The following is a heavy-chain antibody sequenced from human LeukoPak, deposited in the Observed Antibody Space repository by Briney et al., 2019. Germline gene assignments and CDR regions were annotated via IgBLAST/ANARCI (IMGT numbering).Heavy chain of an antibody. CDR1: RFTLSTYW. CDR2: IKQDGSQE. V-gene: IGHV3-7*01. D-gene: IGHD3-3*01. J-gene: IGHJ4*02. CDR3: ARGVPYGSWSGPHYSDY. Sequence: GGSLRLSCAASRFTLSTYWMSWVRQAPGKGLEWVAHIKQDGSQEYYVDSVKGRFTISRDSAKNSLYLQMNSLRAEDTAVYYCARGVPYGSWSGPHYSDYWGQGTLVTVSS.